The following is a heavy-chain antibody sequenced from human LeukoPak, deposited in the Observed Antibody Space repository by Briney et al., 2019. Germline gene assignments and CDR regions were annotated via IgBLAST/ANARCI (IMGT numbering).Heavy chain of an antibody. CDR3: ARGGLDDYHCLSIPYYYFNL. Sequence: GGCLRLSCAGSGCSFSTYSMNWVRPADAKELEWMSYISKSTLYYADSVTRRFTLSRENAQNSLFLQLNSLRAEDTALYYCARGGLDDYHCLSIPYYYFNLWGGGTLVTVSS. CDR1: GCSFSTYS. D-gene: IGHD5-24*01. V-gene: IGHV3-48*01. J-gene: IGHJ2*01. CDR2: ISKSTL.